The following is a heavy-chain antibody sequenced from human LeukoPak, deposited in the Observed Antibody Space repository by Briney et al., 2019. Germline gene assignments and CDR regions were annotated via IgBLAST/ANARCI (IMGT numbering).Heavy chain of an antibody. V-gene: IGHV1-18*01. J-gene: IGHJ4*02. Sequence: ASVKVSCKASGYTFTSYGISWVRQAPGQGLEWMGWISAYNGNTNYAQKLQGRVTMTTDTSTSTAYMELRSLRSDDTAVYYCARVRNDIVVVPAPLSDYWGQGTPVTVSS. CDR3: ARVRNDIVVVPAPLSDY. CDR2: ISAYNGNT. D-gene: IGHD2-2*01. CDR1: GYTFTSYG.